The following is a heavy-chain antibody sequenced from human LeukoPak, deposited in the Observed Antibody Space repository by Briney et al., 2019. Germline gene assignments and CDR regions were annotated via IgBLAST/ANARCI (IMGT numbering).Heavy chain of an antibody. CDR2: ISYSGST. CDR3: ARFRTMVRGGYYMDV. Sequence: SETLSLTCTVSGDSIRSYDWSWIRQSPGKGLEWIGYISYSGSTNYNPSLKSRVTISVDTSKNQFSLNLSSVTAADTAVYFCARFRTMVRGGYYMDVWGKGTTVTISS. D-gene: IGHD3-10*01. CDR1: GDSIRSYD. J-gene: IGHJ6*03. V-gene: IGHV4-59*01.